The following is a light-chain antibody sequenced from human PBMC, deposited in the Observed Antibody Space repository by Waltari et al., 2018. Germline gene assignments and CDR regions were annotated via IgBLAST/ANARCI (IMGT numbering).Light chain of an antibody. Sequence: SYELTQPPSVSVSPGQTASITCSGAQSGNKYVCWYQQKPGQSPVLVIYQDSKRPSGSPERFSGSNSGNTATLTISGTQAMDEADYYCQAWDSNTGVFGGGAKLTVL. CDR1: QSGNKY. CDR3: QAWDSNTGV. CDR2: QDS. V-gene: IGLV3-1*01. J-gene: IGLJ3*02.